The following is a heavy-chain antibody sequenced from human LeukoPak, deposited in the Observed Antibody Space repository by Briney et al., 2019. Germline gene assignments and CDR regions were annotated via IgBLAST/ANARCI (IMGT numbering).Heavy chain of an antibody. Sequence: GGSLRLSCAASGFTFSSYAMSWVRQAPGEGLEWVSGISGSGRSTYSADSVKSRFTVSRDNSKNTLSLQMNSLTAEDTAVYYCAKPTYYDILAGCYFDRWGQGTLVTVSS. CDR2: ISGSGRST. D-gene: IGHD3-9*01. V-gene: IGHV3-23*01. CDR1: GFTFSSYA. CDR3: AKPTYYDILAGCYFDR. J-gene: IGHJ4*02.